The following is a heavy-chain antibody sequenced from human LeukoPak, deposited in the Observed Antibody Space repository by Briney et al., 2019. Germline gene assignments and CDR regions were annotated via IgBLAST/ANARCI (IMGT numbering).Heavy chain of an antibody. D-gene: IGHD2-2*02. J-gene: IGHJ3*02. CDR1: GGSISSSSYY. CDR2: IYYSGST. V-gene: IGHV4-39*01. Sequence: PSETLSLTCTVSGGSISSSSYYWGWIRQPPGKGLEWIGSIYYSGSTYCNPSLKSRVTISVDTSKNQFSLKLSSVTAADTAVYYCARFRYTSDAFDIWGQGTMVTVSS. CDR3: ARFRYTSDAFDI.